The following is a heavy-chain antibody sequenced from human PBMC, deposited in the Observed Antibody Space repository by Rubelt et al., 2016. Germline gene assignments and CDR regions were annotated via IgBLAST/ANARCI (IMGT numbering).Heavy chain of an antibody. J-gene: IGHJ4*02. D-gene: IGHD6-13*01. Sequence: QVQLQQWGAGLLKPSETLSLTCAVYGGSFSGYYWSWIRQPPGKGLEWIGEINHSGSTNYNPSPKSRVTISVETSKNQFSLKLSSVTAADTAVYYCARGKAAAGTDYWGQGTLVTVSS. CDR2: INHSGST. CDR1: GGSFSGYY. CDR3: ARGKAAAGTDY. V-gene: IGHV4-34*01.